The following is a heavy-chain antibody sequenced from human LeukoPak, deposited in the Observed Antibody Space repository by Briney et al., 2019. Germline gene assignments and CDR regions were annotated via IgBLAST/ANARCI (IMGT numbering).Heavy chain of an antibody. CDR2: ISDSGGRT. D-gene: IGHD1-26*01. V-gene: IGHV3-23*01. J-gene: IGHJ3*02. CDR1: GFTFSSSA. Sequence: GGSLRLSCAASGFTFSSSAINWVRQVPGKGLEWVSAISDSGGRTYYADSVKGRFTISRDNSKNTLYVHMDSLRAEDTAVYYCAKDRRVGASKGLGAFDIWGQGTMVTDSS. CDR3: AKDRRVGASKGLGAFDI.